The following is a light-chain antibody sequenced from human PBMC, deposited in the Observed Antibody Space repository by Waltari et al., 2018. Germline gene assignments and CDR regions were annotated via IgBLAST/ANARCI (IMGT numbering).Light chain of an antibody. CDR1: QSVLYSSNNKNY. J-gene: IGKJ1*01. CDR2: WAS. CDR3: QQDYSDPVA. Sequence: DIVMTQSPDSLAVSLGERATINCKSSQSVLYSSNNKNYLAWYQQKPGQPPKLLIYWASSRETGVPDRFSGSGSGTDFTLTISSLQAEDVAVYYCQQDYSDPVAFGQGTRVEI. V-gene: IGKV4-1*01.